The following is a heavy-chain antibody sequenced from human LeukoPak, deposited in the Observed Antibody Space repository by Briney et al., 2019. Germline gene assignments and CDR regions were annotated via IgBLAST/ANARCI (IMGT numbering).Heavy chain of an antibody. CDR3: AGSRQLYNSFYGMDV. V-gene: IGHV4-59*01. CDR1: GGSISSYY. CDR2: IYYSGST. J-gene: IGHJ6*02. Sequence: SETLSLTCTVSGGSISSYYWSWIRQPPGKGLEWIGYIYYSGSTNYNPSLKSRVTISVDTSKNQFSLKLSSVTAADTAVYYCAGSRQLYNSFYGMDVWGQGTTVTVSS. D-gene: IGHD5-18*01.